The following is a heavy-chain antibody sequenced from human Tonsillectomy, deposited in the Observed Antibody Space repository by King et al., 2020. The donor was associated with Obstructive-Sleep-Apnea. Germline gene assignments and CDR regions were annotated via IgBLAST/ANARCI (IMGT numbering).Heavy chain of an antibody. V-gene: IGHV3-30*02. CDR3: AKEVRIAAAAFDY. CDR1: GFTFSSYG. CDR2: IRYDGSNK. Sequence: VQLVESGGGVVQPGGSLRLSCAASGFTFSSYGMHWVRQAPGKGLEWVAFIRYDGSNKYYADSVKGRFTISRDNSKNTLYLQMNSLRAEDTAVYYCAKEVRIAAAAFDYWGQGTLVTVSS. D-gene: IGHD6-13*01. J-gene: IGHJ4*02.